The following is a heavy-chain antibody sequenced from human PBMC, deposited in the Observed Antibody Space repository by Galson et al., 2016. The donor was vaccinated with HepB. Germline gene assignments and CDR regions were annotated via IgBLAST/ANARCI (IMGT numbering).Heavy chain of an antibody. CDR2: ISSSSSTF. Sequence: SLRLSCAASGFTFSSYSMNWVRQAPGKGLERVSYISSSSSTFYYADSVKGRFTISRDNAKNSLYLQMNSLRAEDTAVYYCARDASETFWWAYYFDSWGQGTRVTVSS. V-gene: IGHV3-48*04. D-gene: IGHD2-8*02. CDR3: ARDASETFWWAYYFDS. J-gene: IGHJ4*02. CDR1: GFTFSSYS.